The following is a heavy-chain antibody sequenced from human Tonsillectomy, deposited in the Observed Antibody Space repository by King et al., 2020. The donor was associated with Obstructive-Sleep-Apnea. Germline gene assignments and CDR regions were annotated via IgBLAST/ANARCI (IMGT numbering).Heavy chain of an antibody. D-gene: IGHD3-9*01. CDR1: GFSFRSYS. J-gene: IGHJ4*02. Sequence: VQLVESGGGAVQPGGSLRLSCVGSGFSFRSYSMNWVRQAPGKGLEWLSYVNSDSTAILYADSVGDRFTISRDNAERSLPLQMNSLRVEDTAIYYCVRDRDWSFDEWGQGTLVTVSS. V-gene: IGHV3-48*01. CDR2: VNSDSTAI. CDR3: VRDRDWSFDE.